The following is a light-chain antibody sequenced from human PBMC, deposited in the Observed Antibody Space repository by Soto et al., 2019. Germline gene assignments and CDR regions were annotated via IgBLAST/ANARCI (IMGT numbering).Light chain of an antibody. CDR1: QSVSSY. Sequence: EIVLTQSPATLSLSPGERATLSCRTSQSVSSYFAWYQQKPGRAPRLLIYDASNRATGIPARFIGSGSGTDFTLTISSLDPEDFAVYYCPQRSNWPITFGQGTRLEI. CDR2: DAS. J-gene: IGKJ5*01. CDR3: PQRSNWPIT. V-gene: IGKV3-11*01.